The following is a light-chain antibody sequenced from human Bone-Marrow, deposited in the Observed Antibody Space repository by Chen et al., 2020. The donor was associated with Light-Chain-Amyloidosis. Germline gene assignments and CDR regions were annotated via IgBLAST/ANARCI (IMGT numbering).Light chain of an antibody. V-gene: IGLV3-25*03. CDR2: RDT. J-gene: IGLJ2*01. Sequence: SYDLTQPPSVSVSPGQTARITCSGDDLPTKYAYWYQQKPGQAPVLVIHRDTERPSGISERSSGSSSGTTATLTISGVQAEDEADYHCQSADSSGTYEVIFGGGTKLTVL. CDR1: DLPTKY. CDR3: QSADSSGTYEVI.